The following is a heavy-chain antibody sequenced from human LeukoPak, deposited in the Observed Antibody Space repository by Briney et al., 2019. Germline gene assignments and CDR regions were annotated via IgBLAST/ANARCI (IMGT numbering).Heavy chain of an antibody. D-gene: IGHD3-10*01. CDR1: GGSISSLY. Sequence: SETLSLTCSVSGGSISSLYWSWIRQPPGKGLEWIGEINHSGSTNYNPSLKSRVTISVDTSKNQFSLKLSSVTAADTAVYYCARYYYGSGSYYTRVPPHYYYGMDVWGQGTTVTVSS. CDR3: ARYYYGSGSYYTRVPPHYYYGMDV. V-gene: IGHV4-34*01. J-gene: IGHJ6*02. CDR2: INHSGST.